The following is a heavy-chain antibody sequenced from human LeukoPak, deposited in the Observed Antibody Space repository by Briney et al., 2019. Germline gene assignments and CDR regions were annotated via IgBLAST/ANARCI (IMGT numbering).Heavy chain of an antibody. CDR3: ARDSHYDFWSGYYTLGGWFDP. CDR2: INHSGST. Sequence: ASETLSLTCAVYGGSFSGYYWSWIRQPPGKGLEWIGEINHSGSTNYNPSLKSRVTISVDTSKNQFSLKLSSVTAADTAVYYCARDSHYDFWSGYYTLGGWFDPWGQGTLVTVSS. D-gene: IGHD3-3*01. J-gene: IGHJ5*02. V-gene: IGHV4-34*01. CDR1: GGSFSGYY.